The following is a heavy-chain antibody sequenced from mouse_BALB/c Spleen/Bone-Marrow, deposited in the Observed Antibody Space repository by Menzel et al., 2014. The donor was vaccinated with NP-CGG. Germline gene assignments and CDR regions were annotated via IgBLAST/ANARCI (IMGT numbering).Heavy chain of an antibody. CDR2: IDPSDSET. CDR3: ASDHGYFYYWSFDV. J-gene: IGHJ1*01. Sequence: QVQLQQSGAELVKPGAPVKLSCKASGYTFXSYWMNWVKQRPGRGLERIGRIDPSDSETHYNQKFKDKATLTVDKSSSTAYTQLSSLTSADTQVYYRASDHGYFYYWSFDVWGAGTTLTVSS. D-gene: IGHD2-3*01. CDR1: GYTFXSYW. V-gene: IGHV1-69*02.